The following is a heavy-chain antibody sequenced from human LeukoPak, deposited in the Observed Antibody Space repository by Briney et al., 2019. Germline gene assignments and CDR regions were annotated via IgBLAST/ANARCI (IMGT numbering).Heavy chain of an antibody. CDR3: ARDSPERGYSYGPLDNYFDY. CDR1: GGSISSSSYY. D-gene: IGHD5-18*01. Sequence: PSETLSLTCTVSGGSISSSSYYWGWIRQPPGKGLEWIGSIYYSGSTYYNPSLKSRVTISVDTSKNQLSLKLSSVTAADTAVYYCARDSPERGYSYGPLDNYFDYWGQGTLVTVSS. V-gene: IGHV4-39*02. J-gene: IGHJ4*02. CDR2: IYYSGST.